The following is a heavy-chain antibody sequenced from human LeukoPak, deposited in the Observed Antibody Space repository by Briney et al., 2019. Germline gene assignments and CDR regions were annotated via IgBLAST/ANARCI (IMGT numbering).Heavy chain of an antibody. Sequence: SETLSLTCAVSGGSIRSYYWSWIRQPPGKGLEWIGYIFYAGSTTYNPSLKSRVTISIDTSKNQFSLKLNSVTAADTAVYYCASGERGYSYGPLDYWGQGILVTVSS. V-gene: IGHV4-59*08. D-gene: IGHD5-18*01. CDR3: ASGERGYSYGPLDY. J-gene: IGHJ4*02. CDR1: GGSIRSYY. CDR2: IFYAGST.